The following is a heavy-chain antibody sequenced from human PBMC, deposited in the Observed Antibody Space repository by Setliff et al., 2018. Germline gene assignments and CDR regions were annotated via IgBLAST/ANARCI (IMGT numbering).Heavy chain of an antibody. D-gene: IGHD3-16*02. CDR3: AKVIGGYPPKPSDY. V-gene: IGHV3-30*02. CDR1: GFTFSNYG. CDR2: IQHDGNIK. Sequence: GGSLRLSCVASGFTFSNYGMHWVRQAPGKGLEWVTYIQHDGNIKHYADSVKGRCTISRDNSKNTLYLEMSSLRPEDTAAYYCAKVIGGYPPKPSDYWGQGTLVTVSS. J-gene: IGHJ4*02.